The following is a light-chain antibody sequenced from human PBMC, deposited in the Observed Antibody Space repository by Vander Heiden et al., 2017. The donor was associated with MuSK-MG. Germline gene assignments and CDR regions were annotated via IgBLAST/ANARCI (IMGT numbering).Light chain of an antibody. J-gene: IGKJ1*01. CDR3: QECYSTPWT. CDR1: QSISSY. Sequence: DIQMTQSPSSLSASVGDRVTITCRASQSISSYLNWYQQKPGKAPKLLIYAASSLQSGVPSRFSRSGSGTDFTLTMRSLQPEDFTTYYGQECYSTPWTVGPGTKVEIK. CDR2: AAS. V-gene: IGKV1-39*01.